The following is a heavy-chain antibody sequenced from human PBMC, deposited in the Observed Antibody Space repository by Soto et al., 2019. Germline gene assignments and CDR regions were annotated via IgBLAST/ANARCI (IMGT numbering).Heavy chain of an antibody. CDR2: IKEDGSEK. J-gene: IGHJ5*02. V-gene: IGHV3-7*05. CDR1: GFTFSSYA. CDR3: TRNLGWGWFDP. D-gene: IGHD6-19*01. Sequence: GRSLRLSCAASGFTFSSYAMSRVRQAPGKGLECVASIKEDGSEKYYVDSVKGGFTISRDDAKNSLYLQMNSLRVEDTAVYYCTRNLGWGWFDPWGQGALVTVSS.